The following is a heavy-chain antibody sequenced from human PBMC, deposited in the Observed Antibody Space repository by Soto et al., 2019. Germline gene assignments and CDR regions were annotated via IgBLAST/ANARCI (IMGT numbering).Heavy chain of an antibody. V-gene: IGHV4-31*03. CDR2: IYYSGST. CDR3: ARERRVYDYVWGSYHNWFDP. Sequence: SETLSLTCTVSGGSISSGGYYWSWIRQHPGKGLEWIGYIYYSGSTYYNPSLKSRVTISVDTSKNQFSLKLSSVTAADTAVYYCARERRVYDYVWGSYHNWFDPWGQGTLVTVSS. CDR1: GGSISSGGYY. D-gene: IGHD3-16*02. J-gene: IGHJ5*02.